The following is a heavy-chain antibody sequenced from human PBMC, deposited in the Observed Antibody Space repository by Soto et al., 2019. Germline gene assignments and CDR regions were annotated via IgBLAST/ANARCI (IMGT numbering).Heavy chain of an antibody. CDR2: IYWDDDK. D-gene: IGHD1-26*01. J-gene: IGHJ4*02. CDR1: GFSLTTTGVG. Sequence: QITLKESGPTLVKPTQTLTLTCTFSGFSLTTTGVGVYWIRQPPGKAPEWLAVIYWDDDKRYTPSLKSRLTITKDTSKHQVVLTMTNMDPVDSATYYCAHEAHSLPGNWGQGTLVTVSS. V-gene: IGHV2-5*02. CDR3: AHEAHSLPGN.